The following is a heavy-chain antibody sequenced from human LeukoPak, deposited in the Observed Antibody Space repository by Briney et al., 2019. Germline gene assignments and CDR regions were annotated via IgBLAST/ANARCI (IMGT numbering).Heavy chain of an antibody. CDR3: AKGGAATMRDGYNYYYYYMEV. Sequence: GGSQTLSCAASGITFSSHAMSWVRQAPGKGLEWVSLISGSGGHTYYGDSVKGRFTISRDNSTNRLYLQMNSLRPEDTAVYYCAKGGAATMRDGYNYYYYYMEVWGRGTTVTVSS. CDR1: GITFSSHA. V-gene: IGHV3-23*01. CDR2: ISGSGGHT. J-gene: IGHJ6*03. D-gene: IGHD5-24*01.